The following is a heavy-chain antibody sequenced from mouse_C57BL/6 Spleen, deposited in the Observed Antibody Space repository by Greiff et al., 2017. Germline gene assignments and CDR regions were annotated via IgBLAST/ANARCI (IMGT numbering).Heavy chain of an antibody. CDR3: TTGVGSSFYAMDY. Sequence: VQLQQSGAELVRPGASVKLSCTASGFNIKDYYMHWVKQRPEQGLEWIGRIDPEDGDTEYAPKFQGKATMTVDTSSNTAYLQLSSLTSEDTAVYYCTTGVGSSFYAMDYWGQGTSVTVSS. D-gene: IGHD1-1*01. CDR2: IDPEDGDT. V-gene: IGHV14-1*01. J-gene: IGHJ4*01. CDR1: GFNIKDYY.